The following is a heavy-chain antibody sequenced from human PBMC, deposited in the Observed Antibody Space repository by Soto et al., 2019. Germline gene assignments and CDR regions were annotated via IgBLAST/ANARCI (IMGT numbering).Heavy chain of an antibody. J-gene: IGHJ6*02. CDR3: AHSRPLSGYEYYYYYYAMDV. CDR2: IYWDDDK. Sequence: QITLKESGPTLVKPTQTLTLTCTFSGFSLSTSGVGVGWIRQPPGKALEWLALIYWDDDKRYSPSLKSRLTITKDTSKIQVVLTMTNMDPVDTATYFGAHSRPLSGYEYYYYYYAMDVWGQGTTVTVSS. D-gene: IGHD5-12*01. V-gene: IGHV2-5*02. CDR1: GFSLSTSGVG.